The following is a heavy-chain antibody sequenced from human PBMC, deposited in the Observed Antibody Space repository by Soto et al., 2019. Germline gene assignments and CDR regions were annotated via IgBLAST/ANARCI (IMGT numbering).Heavy chain of an antibody. Sequence: QVQLVQSGAEVKKPGSSVKVSCKASGGTFSSYAISWVRQAPGQGLEWMGGIIPIFGTANYAQKFQGRVTITEDESTNTAYMELSSLGSEDTAVYYWARDKNVWGSYRYLGFHPWGQGTLVTVSS. V-gene: IGHV1-69*01. CDR3: ARDKNVWGSYRYLGFHP. CDR1: GGTFSSYA. J-gene: IGHJ5*02. CDR2: IIPIFGTA. D-gene: IGHD3-16*02.